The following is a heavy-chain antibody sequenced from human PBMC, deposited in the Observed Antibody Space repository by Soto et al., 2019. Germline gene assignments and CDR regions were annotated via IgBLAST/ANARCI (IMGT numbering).Heavy chain of an antibody. Sequence: QLQLQESGPGLVKPSETLSLTCTVSGGSISSSSYYWGWIRQPPGKGLEWIGSIYYSGSTYYNPSLKSRVTISVDTSKNQFSLKLSSVTAADTAVYYCARHTHIVVVTPIRYFDYWGQGTLVTVSS. CDR2: IYYSGST. J-gene: IGHJ4*02. D-gene: IGHD2-21*02. CDR3: ARHTHIVVVTPIRYFDY. CDR1: GGSISSSSYY. V-gene: IGHV4-39*01.